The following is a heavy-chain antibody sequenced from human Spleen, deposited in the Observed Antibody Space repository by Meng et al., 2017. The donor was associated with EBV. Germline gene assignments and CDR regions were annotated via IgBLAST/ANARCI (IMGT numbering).Heavy chain of an antibody. CDR1: VGSRSLCGFY. CDR2: IYSSVRL. D-gene: IGHD5-18*01. V-gene: IGHV4-30-4*01. CDR3: ARVGSDTATVPDYYDA. J-gene: IGHJ5*02. Sequence: TGLVHPTLPLCLPYSVVVGSRSLCGFYWCCIRQPPGKVLEWVGYIYSSVRLYYNPSIQSRVTISVVTSKNEFSLKLSSVTAADTAVYDCARVGSDTATVPDYYDAWCQGTLVTVSS.